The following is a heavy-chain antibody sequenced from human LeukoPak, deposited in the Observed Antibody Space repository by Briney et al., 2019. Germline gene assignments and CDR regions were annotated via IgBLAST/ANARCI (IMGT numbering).Heavy chain of an antibody. V-gene: IGHV1-18*01. J-gene: IGHJ4*02. CDR3: ARRFSYYDSSGYYEGFYFDY. Sequence: ASVKVSCKASGYTFTSYGISCERKAPGQGLEWMGWISAYAQKFQGRVTMTTDTSTSTAYMELRSLRSDDTAVYYCARRFSYYDSSGYYEGFYFDYWGQGTPVTVSS. CDR2: ISAY. CDR1: GYTFTSYG. D-gene: IGHD3-22*01.